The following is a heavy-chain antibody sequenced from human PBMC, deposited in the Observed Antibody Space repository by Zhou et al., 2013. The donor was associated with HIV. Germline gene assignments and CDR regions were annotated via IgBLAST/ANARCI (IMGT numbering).Heavy chain of an antibody. CDR3: ARVKVGDAVVFDM. CDR1: GYTFTDYA. Sequence: QAELVQSGAEMRKPGASVRVSCKASGYTFTDYAIHWVRQAPGQSLEWLGWINAGSGGKQYSENFQGRVSLAIDTSATTAYMDLGTLQSDDTAKYFCARVKVGDAVVFDMWGQGTMVTVSS. D-gene: IGHD1-26*01. CDR2: INAGSGGK. J-gene: IGHJ3*02. V-gene: IGHV1-3*01.